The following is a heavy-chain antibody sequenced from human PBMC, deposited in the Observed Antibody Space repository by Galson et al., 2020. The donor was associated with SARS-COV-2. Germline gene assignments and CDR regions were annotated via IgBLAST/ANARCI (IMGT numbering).Heavy chain of an antibody. V-gene: IGHV4-30-4*01. D-gene: IGHD2-8*02. J-gene: IGHJ6*02. CDR2: IYYSRST. CDR3: ARGGAESGASYYYGMDV. CDR1: GGSISSGDYY. Sequence: ETSETLSLTCIVSGGSISSGDYYWSWIRQPPGKGLEWIGYIYYSRSTYYNPSLTSRITISVDTSKNQFSLKLNSVTAADTAVYYCARGGAESGASYYYGMDVWGQGTTVTVSS.